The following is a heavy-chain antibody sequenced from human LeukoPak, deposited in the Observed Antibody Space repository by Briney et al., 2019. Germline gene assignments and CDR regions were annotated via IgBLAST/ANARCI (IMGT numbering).Heavy chain of an antibody. J-gene: IGHJ4*02. D-gene: IGHD3-22*01. Sequence: ASVKVSCKASGYTFTRYYMHWVRQAPGQGLEWMGIINPSGGSARYAQKFQGRVTMTRDTSTSTVYMEVRSLRCEDTAVYYCARLADYDSSRYLSYWGQGTLVTVSS. V-gene: IGHV1-46*01. CDR1: GYTFTRYY. CDR2: INPSGGSA. CDR3: ARLADYDSSRYLSY.